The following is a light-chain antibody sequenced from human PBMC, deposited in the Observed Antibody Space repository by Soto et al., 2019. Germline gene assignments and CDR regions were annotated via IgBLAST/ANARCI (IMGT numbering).Light chain of an antibody. CDR3: ETWDSNTRV. J-gene: IGLJ3*02. V-gene: IGLV4-60*02. Sequence: QPVLTQSSSAYASLGSSVKLTCTLSSGHSSYSIAWHQQQPEKAPRYLMKVEGSGNYNKGNGVPDRFSGSSSGADRYLTISTLQFEDEADYYCETWDSNTRVFGGGTKVTVL. CDR2: VEGSGNY. CDR1: SGHSSYS.